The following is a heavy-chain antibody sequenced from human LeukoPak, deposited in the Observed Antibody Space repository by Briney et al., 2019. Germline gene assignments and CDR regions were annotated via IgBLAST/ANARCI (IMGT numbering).Heavy chain of an antibody. D-gene: IGHD3-9*01. CDR2: ISGSGGST. CDR3: AKDPGYDILTGYYSY. Sequence: GGSLRLSCAASGFTFSSYAMSWVRQAPGKGLEWVSAISGSGGSTYYADSVKGRFTISRDNSKNTLYLQMDSLRAEDTAVYYCAKDPGYDILTGYYSYWGQGTLVTASS. J-gene: IGHJ4*02. CDR1: GFTFSSYA. V-gene: IGHV3-23*01.